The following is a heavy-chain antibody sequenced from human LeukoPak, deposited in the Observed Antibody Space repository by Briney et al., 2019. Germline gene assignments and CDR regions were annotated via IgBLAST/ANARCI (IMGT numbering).Heavy chain of an antibody. CDR2: IYYSGST. CDR3: ARHLKMLYSSSWRDAFDI. D-gene: IGHD6-13*01. Sequence: SETLSLTCTVSGGSISSYYWSWIRQPPGKGLEWIGYIYYSGSTNYNPSLKSRVTISVDTSKNQFSLKLSSVTAADTAVYYCARHLKMLYSSSWRDAFDIWGQGTMVTVSS. V-gene: IGHV4-59*08. J-gene: IGHJ3*02. CDR1: GGSISSYY.